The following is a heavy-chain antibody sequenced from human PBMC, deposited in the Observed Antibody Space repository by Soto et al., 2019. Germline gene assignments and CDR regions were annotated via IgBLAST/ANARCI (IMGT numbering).Heavy chain of an antibody. D-gene: IGHD3-3*01. CDR1: GGSVNGYY. CDR2: INHTGGT. CDR3: ATRVTVFGLLIPPFDP. J-gene: IGHJ5*02. V-gene: IGHV4-34*01. Sequence: SETLSLTCAVYGGSVNGYYWNWIRRPPGKGLEWIGEINHTGGTHYNPSLKSRVTMSVDTSKNQFSLRLSSVTAADTAIYYCATRVTVFGLLIPPFDPWGQGTQVTVSS.